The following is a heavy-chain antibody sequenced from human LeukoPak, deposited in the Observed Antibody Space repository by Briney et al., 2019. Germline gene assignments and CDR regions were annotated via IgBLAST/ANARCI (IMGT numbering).Heavy chain of an antibody. V-gene: IGHV4-39*07. J-gene: IGHJ2*01. CDR2: IYYSGNT. CDR1: GDSISTSNSY. Sequence: PSETLSLTCTVSGDSISTSNSYWGWIRQPPWKGLEWIGSIYYSGNTYYNASLKSRVTISVDTSKNQFSLKLSSVTAADTAVYYCARDNRGWYFDLWGRGTLVTVSS. CDR3: ARDNRGWYFDL.